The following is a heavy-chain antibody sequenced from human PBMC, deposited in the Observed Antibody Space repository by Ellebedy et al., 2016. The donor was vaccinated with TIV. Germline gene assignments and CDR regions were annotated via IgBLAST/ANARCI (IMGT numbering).Heavy chain of an antibody. J-gene: IGHJ6*02. CDR1: GFIFSHYH. V-gene: IGHV3-33*01. D-gene: IGHD3-10*01. CDR3: AREVLGGQGDMDV. Sequence: GESLKISCAPSGFIFSHYHMHWVRQAPGKGLEWVALIWSDGSEEYYAASVKGRFTLSRDHSKNTLYLQMNSLTAKDTAVYYCAREVLGGQGDMDVWGQGTTVTVS. CDR2: IWSDGSEE.